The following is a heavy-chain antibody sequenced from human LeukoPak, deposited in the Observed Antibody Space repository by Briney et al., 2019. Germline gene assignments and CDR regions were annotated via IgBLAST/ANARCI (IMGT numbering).Heavy chain of an antibody. CDR2: INSDGSWT. Sequence: GGSLRLSCAASGNYWMHWVRQAPGKGLVWVSHINSDGSWTSYADSVKGRFTISKDNAKNTVYLQMNNLRAEDTAVYYCARAGRADGDYHYFEYWGQGTLVTVSS. CDR1: GNYW. V-gene: IGHV3-74*01. CDR3: ARAGRADGDYHYFEY. J-gene: IGHJ4*02. D-gene: IGHD4-17*01.